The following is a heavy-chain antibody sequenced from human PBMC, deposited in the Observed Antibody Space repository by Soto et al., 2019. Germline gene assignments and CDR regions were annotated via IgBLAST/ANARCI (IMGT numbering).Heavy chain of an antibody. V-gene: IGHV1-18*01. J-gene: IGHJ3*02. CDR1: GYTFTTYG. CDR2: SSAYNGNT. CDR3: ARGLRYFDLDAFDI. Sequence: ASVKVSFKASGYTFTTYGISWVRQAPGQGLEWMGWSSAYNGNTNSAQKFQPRVTMTTETSTSTAYMELRSVRSDDTAVYYCARGLRYFDLDAFDIWGQGTMVTVSS. D-gene: IGHD3-9*01.